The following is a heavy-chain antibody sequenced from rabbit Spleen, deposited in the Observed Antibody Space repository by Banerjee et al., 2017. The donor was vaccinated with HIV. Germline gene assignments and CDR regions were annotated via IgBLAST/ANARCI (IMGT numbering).Heavy chain of an antibody. V-gene: IGHV1S40*01. Sequence: QSLEESGGDLVKPGASLTLTCTASGFSFSSSYYMCWVRQAPGKGLECIACIYGDSSGSTWYASWAKGRFTISKTSSTTVTLQMTSLTVADTATYFCAGGSATMTMVITGYYLNLWGPGTLVTVS. CDR2: IYGDSSGST. D-gene: IGHD2-1*01. J-gene: IGHJ4*01. CDR3: AGGSATMTMVITGYYLNL. CDR1: GFSFSSSYY.